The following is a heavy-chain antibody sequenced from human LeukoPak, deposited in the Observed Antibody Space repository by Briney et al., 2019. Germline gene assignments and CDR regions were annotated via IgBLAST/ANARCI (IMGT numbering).Heavy chain of an antibody. D-gene: IGHD3-22*01. Sequence: GGSLRLSCAASGFTFSSYAMSWVRQAPGKGLEWVSAISGSGGSTYYADSVKGRFTISRDNSKNTLYLQMNSLRAEDTAVYYCARSPYYYDSSGYYSYYYYGMDVWGQGTTVTVSS. J-gene: IGHJ6*02. CDR3: ARSPYYYDSSGYYSYYYYGMDV. V-gene: IGHV3-23*01. CDR2: ISGSGGST. CDR1: GFTFSSYA.